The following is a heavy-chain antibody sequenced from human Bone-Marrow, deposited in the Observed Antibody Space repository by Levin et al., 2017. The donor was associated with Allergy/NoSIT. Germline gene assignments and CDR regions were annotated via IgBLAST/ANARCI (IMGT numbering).Heavy chain of an antibody. CDR3: ARDLDIVTSSLSPGDACDS. CDR2: VSGYNGDT. CDR1: GYTFTNYG. D-gene: IGHD5-12*01. Sequence: GESLKISCQASGYTFTNYGVTWVRQAPGQGLEWIGWVSGYNGDTNYEPKVQGRVTMTRDSYTTTAYMELRNLRSDDTAVYYCARDLDIVTSSLSPGDACDSWGQGTMVTVSS. V-gene: IGHV1-18*01. J-gene: IGHJ3*02.